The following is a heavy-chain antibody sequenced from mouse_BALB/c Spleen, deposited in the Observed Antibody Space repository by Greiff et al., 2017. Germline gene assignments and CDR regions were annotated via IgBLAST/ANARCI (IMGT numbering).Heavy chain of an antibody. CDR1: GYTFTSYW. CDR2: INPSNGRT. CDR3: ARGDWDGRAY. D-gene: IGHD4-1*01. J-gene: IGHJ3*01. V-gene: IGHV1S81*02. Sequence: QVHVKQPGAELVKPGASVKLSCKASGYTFTSYWMHWVKQRPGQGLEWIGEINPSNGRTNYNEKFKSKATLTVDKSSSTAYMQLSSLTSEDSAVYYCARGDWDGRAYWGQGTLVTVSA.